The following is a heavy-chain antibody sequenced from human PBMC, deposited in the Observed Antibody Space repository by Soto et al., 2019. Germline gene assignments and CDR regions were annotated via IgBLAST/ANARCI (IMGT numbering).Heavy chain of an antibody. D-gene: IGHD5-12*01. CDR3: AKRGHNFFVY. J-gene: IGHJ4*02. CDR2: FSGSSGNS. CDR1: GYTFSSSI. Sequence: GSLRLSCAGSGYTFSSSIMSWVRQAPGKGLEWVSTFSGSSGNSYYADSAKGRFTISRDNSKNTLYLQMNSLRAEDTALYYFAKRGHNFFVYSGQRPLVSV. V-gene: IGHV3-23*01.